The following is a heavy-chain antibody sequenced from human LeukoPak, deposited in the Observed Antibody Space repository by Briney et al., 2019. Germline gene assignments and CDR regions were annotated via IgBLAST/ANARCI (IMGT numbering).Heavy chain of an antibody. V-gene: IGHV4-61*08. D-gene: IGHD3-22*01. CDR1: GVSVSSGGYY. Sequence: SETLSLTCTVSGVSVSSGGYYWSWIRQPPGKGLEWIGYIYYSGSTNYNPSLKSRVTISVDTSKNQFSLKLSSVTAADTAVYYCARAPTGRDSSGYYGDYFDYWGQGTLVTVSS. CDR2: IYYSGST. J-gene: IGHJ4*02. CDR3: ARAPTGRDSSGYYGDYFDY.